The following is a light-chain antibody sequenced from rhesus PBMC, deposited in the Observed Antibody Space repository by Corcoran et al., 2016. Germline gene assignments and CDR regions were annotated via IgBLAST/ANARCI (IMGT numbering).Light chain of an antibody. CDR2: YPN. V-gene: IGKV1-32*01. CDR3: QQYNSLPFT. CDR1: QGINNY. Sequence: DIQMTQSPSSLSASVGDRVTITCRASQGINNYLNWYQQKPGKAPKLLIYYPNRLASGVPSRFRGSGSRTEFTLTISSLPPEDFATYFCQQYNSLPFTFGPGTRLDIK. J-gene: IGKJ3*01.